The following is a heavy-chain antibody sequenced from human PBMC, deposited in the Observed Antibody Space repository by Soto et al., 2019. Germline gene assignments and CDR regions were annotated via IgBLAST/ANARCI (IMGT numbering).Heavy chain of an antibody. CDR1: GFTFSSYA. J-gene: IGHJ4*02. Sequence: EVQLLESGGGLVQPGGSLRLSCAASGFTFSSYAMRWVRQAPVKGLEWVSAISGSGGSTYYADSVKGRFTISRDNSKNTLYLQMNSLSAEDTAVYYCARRVSGSYYDYWGQGTLVTVSS. CDR2: ISGSGGST. D-gene: IGHD1-26*01. CDR3: ARRVSGSYYDY. V-gene: IGHV3-23*01.